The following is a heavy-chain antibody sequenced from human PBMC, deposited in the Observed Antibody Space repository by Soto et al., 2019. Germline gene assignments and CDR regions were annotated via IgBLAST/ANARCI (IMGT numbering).Heavy chain of an antibody. Sequence: NPSETLSLTCAVYVGSFSGYYWSWIRQPPGKGLEWIGEINHSGSTNYNPSLKSRVTISVDTSKNQFSLKLSSVTAADTAVYYCARAGIVVVVAAIRGYSFDYWGQGTLVTVSS. CDR2: INHSGST. D-gene: IGHD2-15*01. V-gene: IGHV4-34*01. J-gene: IGHJ4*02. CDR1: VGSFSGYY. CDR3: ARAGIVVVVAAIRGYSFDY.